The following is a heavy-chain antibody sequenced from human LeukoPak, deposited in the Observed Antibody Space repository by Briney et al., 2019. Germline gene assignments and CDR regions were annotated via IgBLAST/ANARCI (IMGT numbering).Heavy chain of an antibody. D-gene: IGHD4-17*01. J-gene: IGHJ3*02. Sequence: SGGSLRLSCAASGFTITAYAMSWVRQSPGKGLEWVSGIGITSEYIHYADSVKGRFTISRDNSKNTVYLEMSSLRAEDAAVYYCAKDPNGDYAGAFDTWGQGTMVIVSS. CDR2: IGITSEYI. V-gene: IGHV3-23*01. CDR1: GFTITAYA. CDR3: AKDPNGDYAGAFDT.